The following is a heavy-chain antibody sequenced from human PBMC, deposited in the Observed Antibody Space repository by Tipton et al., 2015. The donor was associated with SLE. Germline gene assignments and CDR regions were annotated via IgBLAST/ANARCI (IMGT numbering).Heavy chain of an antibody. Sequence: TLSLTCTVSSGSIDSHYWNWIRQPPGKGLEWIGYISYTGATKYNPSLDSRVTISVDTSKNQFSLKLTSVTAADTAVYYCARDLYYEGTGHYSRFWYFDLWGRGTLVTVSS. J-gene: IGHJ2*01. D-gene: IGHD3-22*01. V-gene: IGHV4-59*11. CDR3: ARDLYYEGTGHYSRFWYFDL. CDR1: SGSIDSHY. CDR2: ISYTGAT.